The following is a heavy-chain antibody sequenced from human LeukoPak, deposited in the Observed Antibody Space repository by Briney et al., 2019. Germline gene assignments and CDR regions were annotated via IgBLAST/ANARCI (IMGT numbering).Heavy chain of an antibody. CDR1: GGSISSYY. CDR2: IYTSGST. V-gene: IGHV4-4*07. Sequence: SETLSLTCTVSGGSISSYYWSWIRQPAGKGLEWIGRIYTSGSTNYNPSLKSRVTMSVDTSKNQFSLKLSSVTAADTAVYYCASTGTDPXXXXGVGFDXXXXXXXXXXXXXXASXPTPGM. D-gene: IGHD1-1*01. J-gene: IGHJ6*01. CDR3: ASTGTDPXXXXGVGFDXXXXXXXXXXXXXXASXPTPGM.